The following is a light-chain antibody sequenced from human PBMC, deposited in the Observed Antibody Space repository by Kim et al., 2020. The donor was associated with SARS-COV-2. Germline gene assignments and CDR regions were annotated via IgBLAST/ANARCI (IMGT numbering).Light chain of an antibody. J-gene: IGKJ3*01. CDR3: QQYYGTPFT. CDR1: ECVFYRPNNKNY. Sequence: PTINCASSECVFYRPNNKNYLAWYQQKAGQPPKLLIYWASTRVSGVPDRFSGSGSGTDFTLTISSLQAEDVAVYYCQQYYGTPFTFGPGTKVDIK. CDR2: WAS. V-gene: IGKV4-1*01.